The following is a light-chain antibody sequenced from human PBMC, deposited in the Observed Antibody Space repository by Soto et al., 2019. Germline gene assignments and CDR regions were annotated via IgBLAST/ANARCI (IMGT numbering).Light chain of an antibody. CDR1: QSISSY. V-gene: IGKV1-33*01. CDR3: QQHSNYPIT. Sequence: DIQMTQSPSSLSASVGDRVTITCQASQSISSYLNWYQQKPGKAPKLLIYDASNLETGVPSRFTGSASGTEFTLTISSLQPDDFATYYCQQHSNYPITFGGGTKVDI. J-gene: IGKJ4*01. CDR2: DAS.